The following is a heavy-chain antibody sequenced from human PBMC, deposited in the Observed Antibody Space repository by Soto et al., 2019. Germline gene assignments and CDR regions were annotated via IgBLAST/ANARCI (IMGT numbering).Heavy chain of an antibody. CDR2: IGRSGSPI. CDR1: GFAITNYE. J-gene: IGHJ3*02. V-gene: IGHV3-48*03. Sequence: EVQLVESGGGLVQPGGSLRLSWEANGFAITNYEMNWIRQAPGKGLEWVSYIGRSGSPIYYTDFVKGRFTISTDSAKNSLSLQMDSLRAEDTALYYCARDPGTLGSTDAFDIWGQGTLVTVSS. CDR3: ARDPGTLGSTDAFDI. D-gene: IGHD7-27*01.